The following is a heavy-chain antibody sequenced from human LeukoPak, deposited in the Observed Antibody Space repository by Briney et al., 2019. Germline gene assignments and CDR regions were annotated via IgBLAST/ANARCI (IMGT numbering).Heavy chain of an antibody. CDR1: GDSISDNY. CDR3: ARGGDYNKPFEY. V-gene: IGHV4-4*07. J-gene: IGHJ4*02. CDR2: IYISGST. Sequence: WETLSLTCTVSGDSISDNYWSWIRQPAGKGLEWIGRIYISGSTNYNPSLMSRVTMSLDTSKNQFSLELNSVTAADTAIYYCARGGDYNKPFEYWGQGTLVAVSP. D-gene: IGHD4-11*01.